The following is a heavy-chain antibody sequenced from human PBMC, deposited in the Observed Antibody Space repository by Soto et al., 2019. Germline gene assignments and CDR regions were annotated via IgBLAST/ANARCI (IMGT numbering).Heavy chain of an antibody. CDR3: ARLATETPPCHFDY. V-gene: IGHV1-46*01. CDR1: GYAFTAYY. CDR2: IYPGGATT. J-gene: IGHJ4*02. Sequence: QVQLVQSGAEVKKPGASVRLSCKAPGYAFTAYYVHWVRQAPGQGPEWMGVIYPGGATTSYGHKFRGRFTMTRDTSTSTVYMDLISLTSEDTAVYFCARLATETPPCHFDYWGQGTLVIVSS.